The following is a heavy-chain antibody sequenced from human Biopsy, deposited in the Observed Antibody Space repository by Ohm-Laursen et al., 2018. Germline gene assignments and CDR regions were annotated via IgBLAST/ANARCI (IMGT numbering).Heavy chain of an antibody. CDR2: IDYRGST. Sequence: GTLSLTCSVSGGSFSTYYWTWIRQPPGKGLEWIACIDYRGSTNYNPSLKSRVSISIDTSKNQLSLRLNSVAAADTAVYYCARVSRSIYDSTFDSFNIWGPGTMVTVSS. CDR1: GGSFSTYY. CDR3: ARVSRSIYDSTFDSFNI. V-gene: IGHV4-59*01. J-gene: IGHJ3*02. D-gene: IGHD3-22*01.